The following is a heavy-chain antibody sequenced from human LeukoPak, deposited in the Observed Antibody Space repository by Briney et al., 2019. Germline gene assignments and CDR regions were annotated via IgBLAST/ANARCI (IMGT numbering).Heavy chain of an antibody. Sequence: GGSLRLSCAASGFTFSNYWMRWVRQAPGKGLEGVANIKEDESEKYYAESVRGRFTISRDNAKNSLFLEMNSLRPEDTAVYYCAKDGALGFDFWGQGALVTVSS. D-gene: IGHD1-26*01. V-gene: IGHV3-7*01. CDR3: AKDGALGFDF. CDR1: GFTFSNYW. J-gene: IGHJ4*02. CDR2: IKEDESEK.